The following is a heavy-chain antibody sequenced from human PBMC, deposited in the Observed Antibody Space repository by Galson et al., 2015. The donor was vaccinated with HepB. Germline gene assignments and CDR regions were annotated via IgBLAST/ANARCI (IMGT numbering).Heavy chain of an antibody. CDR1: GFTFSSYA. CDR3: AKVGRDGYNYFGY. V-gene: IGHV3-23*01. J-gene: IGHJ4*02. Sequence: SLRLSCAAPGFTFSSYAMSWVRQAPGKGLGWVSAISGSGGSTYYADSVKGRFTISRDNSKNTLYLQMNSLRAEDTAVYYCAKVGRDGYNYFGYWGQGTLVTVSS. D-gene: IGHD5-24*01. CDR2: ISGSGGST.